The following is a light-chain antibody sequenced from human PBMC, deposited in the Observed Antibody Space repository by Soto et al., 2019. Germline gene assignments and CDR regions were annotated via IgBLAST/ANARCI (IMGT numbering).Light chain of an antibody. Sequence: QSVLTQPPSVSAAPGQTVTISCSGSSSNIGNNYVSWYQQLPGTAPKLLIYENNKRPSGIPDRFSGSKSGTSATLVITGLQTGDEADYYCGTWDSSLSAYVFGTGTKLTVL. CDR1: SSNIGNNY. J-gene: IGLJ1*01. CDR3: GTWDSSLSAYV. CDR2: ENN. V-gene: IGLV1-51*02.